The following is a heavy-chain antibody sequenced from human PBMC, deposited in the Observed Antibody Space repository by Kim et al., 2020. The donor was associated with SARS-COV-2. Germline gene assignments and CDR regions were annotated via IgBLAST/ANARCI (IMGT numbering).Heavy chain of an antibody. Sequence: ASVKVSCKASGYTFTSYGISWVRQAPGQGLEWMGWISAYNGNTNYAQKLQGRVTMTTDTSTSTAYMELRSLRSDDTAVYYCARDGGGYFDWLPRNDAFDIWGQGTMVTVSS. CDR1: GYTFTSYG. J-gene: IGHJ3*02. CDR3: ARDGGGYFDWLPRNDAFDI. D-gene: IGHD3-9*01. V-gene: IGHV1-18*04. CDR2: ISAYNGNT.